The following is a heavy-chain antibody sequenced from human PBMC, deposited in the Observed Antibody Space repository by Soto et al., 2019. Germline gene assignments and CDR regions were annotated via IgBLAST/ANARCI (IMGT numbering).Heavy chain of an antibody. CDR3: ARWLI. D-gene: IGHD3-22*01. J-gene: IGHJ4*02. Sequence: EVQVVDSGGGLVQPGGSLRLSCAVSGFTVSTVYMNWVRQAPGKGLEWISAIYSDGSTYYADSVKGRFTISRDNSKNTLFLHMNGLRAEDTAIYFCARWLIWGQGTLVTVSS. V-gene: IGHV3-66*01. CDR1: GFTVSTVY. CDR2: IYSDGST.